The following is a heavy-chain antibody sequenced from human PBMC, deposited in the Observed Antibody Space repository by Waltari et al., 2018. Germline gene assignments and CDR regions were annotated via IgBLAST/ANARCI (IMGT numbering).Heavy chain of an antibody. V-gene: IGHV3-7*01. D-gene: IGHD7-27*01. J-gene: IGHJ4*02. CDR3: ARAANWGFYFDN. CDR1: GFTFSTYW. CDR2: IKPDGSEK. Sequence: ELQLVESGGGLVQPGGSLRLSCAASGFTFSTYWMSWVRKAPGKGLEWVAKIKPDGSEKDYVDSETGRFTISRDNAKKSLYLQMNSLIAKETAMYYCARAANWGFYFDNWGQGTLVTVSS.